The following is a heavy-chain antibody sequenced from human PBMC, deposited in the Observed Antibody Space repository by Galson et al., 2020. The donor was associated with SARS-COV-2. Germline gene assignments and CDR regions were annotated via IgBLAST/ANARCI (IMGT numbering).Heavy chain of an antibody. CDR2: IYYSGST. CDR1: GGSISSYY. Sequence: SEPLSLTCTVSGGSISSYYWSWIRQPPGKGLEWIGYIYYSGSTNYNPSLKSRVTISVDTSKNQFSLKLSSVTAADTAVYYCARAPSYYYDSSGYYSLAFDYWGQGTLVTVSS. CDR3: ARAPSYYYDSSGYYSLAFDY. V-gene: IGHV4-59*01. J-gene: IGHJ4*02. D-gene: IGHD3-22*01.